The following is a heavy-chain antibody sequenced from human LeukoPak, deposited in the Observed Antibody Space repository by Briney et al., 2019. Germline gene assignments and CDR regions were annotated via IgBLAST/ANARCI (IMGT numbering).Heavy chain of an antibody. CDR2: ISSSGSTI. CDR1: GFTFSSYE. CDR3: ASPEPTSSSWYGGGFDP. J-gene: IGHJ5*02. V-gene: IGHV3-48*03. Sequence: PGGSLRLSCAASGFTFSSYEMNWVRQAPGKGLEWVSYISSSGSTIYYADSVKGRFTISRDNAKNSLYLQMNSLRAEDTAVYYCASPEPTSSSWYGGGFDPWGQGTLVTVPS. D-gene: IGHD6-13*01.